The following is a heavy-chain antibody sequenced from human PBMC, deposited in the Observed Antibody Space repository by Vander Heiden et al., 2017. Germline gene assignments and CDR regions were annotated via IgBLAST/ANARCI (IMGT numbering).Heavy chain of an antibody. CDR3: ARDHFYRSGARCYSSARYY. D-gene: IGHD2-15*01. J-gene: IGHJ4*02. CDR2: ISSSHNTI. CDR1: GFPCQDSH. Sequence: VQLVESVHCFVKPGGALRLSLPASGFPCQDSHISCFRQVPGKGLEWVEYISSSHNTINYAESVKGRFTIARDNAKNALYLQMNSQRAEDTAVYYCARDHFYRSGARCYSSARYYWGQGTRVTVSA. V-gene: IGHV3-11*01.